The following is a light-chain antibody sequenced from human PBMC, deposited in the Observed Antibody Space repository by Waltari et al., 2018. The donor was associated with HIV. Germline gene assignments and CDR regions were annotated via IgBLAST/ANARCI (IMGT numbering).Light chain of an antibody. CDR2: SNN. J-gene: IGLJ3*02. V-gene: IGLV1-44*01. Sequence: QSVLTQPPSASGTPGQRVTIPCSGSSSNIGSNTVNWYQQPPGTAPKLLIHSNNQRPSGVPDRFSGSKSGTSASLAISGLQSEDEADYYCAAWDDSLNGWVFGGGTKLTVL. CDR3: AAWDDSLNGWV. CDR1: SSNIGSNT.